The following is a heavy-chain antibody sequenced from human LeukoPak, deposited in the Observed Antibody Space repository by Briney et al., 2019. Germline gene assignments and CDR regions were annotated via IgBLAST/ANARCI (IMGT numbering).Heavy chain of an antibody. CDR2: IFYSGST. D-gene: IGHD5-18*01. CDR1: GVSISGSIYY. CDR3: ARDSHNYGRIDY. Sequence: SETLSLTCTVSGVSISGSIYYWGWIRQPPGKGLEWIGSIFYSGSTYYKPSLKSRVTISVDTSKNQFSLNLNSVTAADTAVYYCARDSHNYGRIDYWGQGTLVTVSS. J-gene: IGHJ4*02. V-gene: IGHV4-39*07.